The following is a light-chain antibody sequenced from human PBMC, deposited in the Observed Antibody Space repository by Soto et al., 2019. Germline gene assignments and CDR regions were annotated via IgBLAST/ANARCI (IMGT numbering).Light chain of an antibody. CDR2: EVT. CDR3: SSYTGSSTLV. Sequence: QSVLTQPASVSGSPGQSITISCTGTSDDVGAYDHVSWYQHHPGKAPKLMIYEVTNRPSGVSNRFSGSKSGNTASLTISGLQAEDEAYYFCSSYTGSSTLVFGGGTKLTVL. CDR1: SDDVGAYDH. J-gene: IGLJ2*01. V-gene: IGLV2-14*01.